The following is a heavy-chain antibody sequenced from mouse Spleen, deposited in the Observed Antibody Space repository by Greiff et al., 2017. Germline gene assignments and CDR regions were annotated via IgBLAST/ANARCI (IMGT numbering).Heavy chain of an antibody. D-gene: IGHD2-4*01. J-gene: IGHJ2*01. CDR2: IYPGDGDT. Sequence: QGRLLESGAELVKPGDSVKSSCKASGYAFSSYWMNWVKQRPGKGLEWIGQIYPGDGDTNYNGKFKGKATLTADKSSSTAYMQLSSLTSEDSAVYFCARGEFYYDYSYFDYWGQGTTLTVSS. CDR3: ARGEFYYDYSYFDY. CDR1: GYAFSSYW. V-gene: IGHV1-80*01.